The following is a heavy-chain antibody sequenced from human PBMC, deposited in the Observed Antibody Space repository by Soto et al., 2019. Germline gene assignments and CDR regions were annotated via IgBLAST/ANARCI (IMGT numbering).Heavy chain of an antibody. V-gene: IGHV3-9*01. CDR1: GFTFDDNA. CDR2: INWKSDI. J-gene: IGHJ4*02. D-gene: IGHD3-16*01. Sequence: GGSLRLSCAVSGFTFDDNAMHWVRQAPEKGLKWVSGINWKSDIGYADSVKGRFTISRDNAENSLYLQMNSLRAEDTALYYCAISQDRGGRTTFIYWGQGTQVTVSS. CDR3: AISQDRGGRTTFIY.